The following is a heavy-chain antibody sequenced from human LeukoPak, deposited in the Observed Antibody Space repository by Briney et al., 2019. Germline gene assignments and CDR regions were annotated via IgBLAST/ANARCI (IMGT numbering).Heavy chain of an antibody. Sequence: GGSLRLSCAASGFTLSSYAMSWVRQAPGKGLEWVSAISGSGGSTYYADSVKGRFTISRDNSKNTLYLQMNSLRAEDTAVYYCAKDSKKPRYDFWSGYSDLVDYWGQGTLVTVSS. J-gene: IGHJ4*02. V-gene: IGHV3-23*01. D-gene: IGHD3-3*01. CDR1: GFTLSSYA. CDR3: AKDSKKPRYDFWSGYSDLVDY. CDR2: ISGSGGST.